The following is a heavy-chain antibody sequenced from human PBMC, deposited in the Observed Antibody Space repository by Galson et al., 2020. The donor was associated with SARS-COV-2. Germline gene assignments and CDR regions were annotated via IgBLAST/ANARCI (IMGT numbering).Heavy chain of an antibody. Sequence: SETLSLTCTVSGGSISSSSYYWGWIRQPPGKGLEWIGSIYYSGSTYYNPSLKSRVTISVDTSKNQFSLKLSSVTAADTAVYYCTGGRYFDWLSGGYGMDVWGQGTTVTVSS. V-gene: IGHV4-39*01. J-gene: IGHJ6*02. CDR2: IYYSGST. CDR3: TGGRYFDWLSGGYGMDV. CDR1: GGSISSSSYY. D-gene: IGHD3-9*01.